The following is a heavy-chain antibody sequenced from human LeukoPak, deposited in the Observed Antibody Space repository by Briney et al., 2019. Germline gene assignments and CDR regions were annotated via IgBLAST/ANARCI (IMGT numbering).Heavy chain of an antibody. CDR2: ISAYNGNT. D-gene: IGHD3-22*01. Sequence: ASVKVSCKASGYTFTSNGISWVRQAPGQGLEWMGWISAYNGNTNYEQKLQGRVTMTTDTSTSTAYMELRSLRSDDTAVYYCASLKNSYDSSGYLVTDAFDIWGQGTMVTVSS. CDR1: GYTFTSNG. CDR3: ASLKNSYDSSGYLVTDAFDI. J-gene: IGHJ3*02. V-gene: IGHV1-18*01.